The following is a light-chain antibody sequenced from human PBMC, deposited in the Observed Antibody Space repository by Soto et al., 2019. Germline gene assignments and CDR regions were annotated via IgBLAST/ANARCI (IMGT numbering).Light chain of an antibody. Sequence: AIRMTQSPSSFSASTGDRVTITCRASQGISSYLAWYQQKPGKAPKLLIYAASTLQSGVPSRFIGSGSGTDCTLTISCLPSEEFATSYCQQSYSEPRTFGQGNKGAIK. CDR3: QQSYSEPRT. J-gene: IGKJ1*01. CDR2: AAS. CDR1: QGISSY. V-gene: IGKV1-8*01.